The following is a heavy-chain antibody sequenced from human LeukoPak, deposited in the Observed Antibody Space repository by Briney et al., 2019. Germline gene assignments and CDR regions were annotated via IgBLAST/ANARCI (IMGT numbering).Heavy chain of an antibody. D-gene: IGHD2-2*01. Sequence: ASVKVSFTASGYTFTSYDINWVRQATGQGLEWMGWMNPNSGNTGYAQKFQGRVTMTRNTSISTAYMELSSLRSEDTAVYYCARVRVVPAAIAIYYYYYGMDVWGQGTTVTVSS. CDR3: ARVRVVPAAIAIYYYYYGMDV. J-gene: IGHJ6*02. V-gene: IGHV1-8*01. CDR1: GYTFTSYD. CDR2: MNPNSGNT.